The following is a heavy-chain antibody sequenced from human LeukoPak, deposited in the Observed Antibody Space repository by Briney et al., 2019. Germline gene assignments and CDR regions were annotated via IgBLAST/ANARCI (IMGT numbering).Heavy chain of an antibody. CDR1: GFTLSNYA. CDR2: ISGSGDKT. V-gene: IGHV3-23*01. CDR3: AKDTTAWWYHRAYMNV. D-gene: IGHD2-15*01. J-gene: IGHJ6*03. Sequence: PGGSLRLSCAASGFTLSNYAMSWVRQAPGGGLEWVSAISGSGDKTYHADSVRGRFTISRDSSKNTLSLQMNSLRVDDSAVYFCAKDTTAWWYHRAYMNVWGKGTTVTVSS.